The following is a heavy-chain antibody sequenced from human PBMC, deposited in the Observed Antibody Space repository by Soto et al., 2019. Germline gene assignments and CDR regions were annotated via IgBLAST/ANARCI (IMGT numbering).Heavy chain of an antibody. CDR2: IYHSGST. J-gene: IGHJ6*02. Sequence: SETLSLTCAVSGYSISSGYYWGWIRQPPGKGLEWIGSIYHSGSTYYNPSLKSRVTISVDTSKNQFSLKLSSVTAADTAVYYCARVVPSYDFWSGPNYGMDVWGQGTTVTVSS. V-gene: IGHV4-38-2*01. D-gene: IGHD3-3*01. CDR1: GYSISSGYY. CDR3: ARVVPSYDFWSGPNYGMDV.